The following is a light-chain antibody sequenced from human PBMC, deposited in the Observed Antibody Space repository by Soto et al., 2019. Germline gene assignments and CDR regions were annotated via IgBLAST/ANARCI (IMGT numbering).Light chain of an antibody. CDR3: ISYTSSSTWV. Sequence: QSVLTQPASVSGSPGQSINISCTGTSSDIGGYNYVSWYQQHPGKAPKLMIYEVSNRPSGVSDRFSGSRSGNTDSLTISGLQAEDESDYYCISYTSSSTWVFGGGTKLTVL. V-gene: IGLV2-14*01. CDR1: SSDIGGYNY. CDR2: EVS. J-gene: IGLJ3*02.